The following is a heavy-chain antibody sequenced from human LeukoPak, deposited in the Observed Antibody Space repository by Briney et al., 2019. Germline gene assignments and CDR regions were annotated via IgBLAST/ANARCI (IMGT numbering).Heavy chain of an antibody. CDR3: ARQNDFRLDY. CDR1: GYTFSSYW. V-gene: IGHV5-51*01. CDR2: IYPGDSDT. D-gene: IGHD3-3*01. Sequence: RGESLKISCKGSGYTFSSYWIGWVRQMPGKGLEWMGIIYPGDSDTRYSPSLQGQVTISVDTSIGTAYLQWSSLKASDTATYYCARQNDFRLDYWGQGTLVTVSS. J-gene: IGHJ4*02.